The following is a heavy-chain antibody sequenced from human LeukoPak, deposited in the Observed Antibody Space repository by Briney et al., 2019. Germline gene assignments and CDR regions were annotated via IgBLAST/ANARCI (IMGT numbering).Heavy chain of an antibody. CDR2: IFPGDPET. CDR1: GYSFTRHR. V-gene: IGHV5-51*01. D-gene: IGHD6-13*01. Sequence: GESLKISCKGSGYSFTRHRIGWVGQMPGKGLDWMGIIFPGDPETRYSPSFQGQVTISPDKSISTAYLQWSSLKASDTAMYYCARHREGRYSSSPFDYWGQGTLVTVSS. J-gene: IGHJ4*02. CDR3: ARHREGRYSSSPFDY.